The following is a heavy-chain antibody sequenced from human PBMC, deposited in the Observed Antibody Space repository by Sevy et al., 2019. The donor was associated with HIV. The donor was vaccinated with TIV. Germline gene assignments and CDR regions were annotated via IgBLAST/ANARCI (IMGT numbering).Heavy chain of an antibody. J-gene: IGHJ5*01. D-gene: IGHD3-9*01. CDR1: GYIFISYW. V-gene: IGHV5-51*01. CDR2: TFPGSSDT. Sequence: GESLKISCKVSGYIFISYWIAWVRQRPGKGLEWVGTTFPGSSDTRYGPSFKGQVTISADKSISTTFLQWGSLKASDTAIYYCARGPLVNPDDWFDSWGQGTLVTVSS. CDR3: ARGPLVNPDDWFDS.